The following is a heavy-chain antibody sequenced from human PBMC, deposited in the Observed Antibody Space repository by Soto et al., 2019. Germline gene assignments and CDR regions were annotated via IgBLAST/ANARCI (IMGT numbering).Heavy chain of an antibody. Sequence: PGGSLRLSCAASGFSFSSFGMHWVRQAPGKGPDWVAFMSYHGINKYYGDSVRGRFTISRDNSNNTLFLQMKSLRAEDTAVYYCAKDVDSVTIFGVGLHSPDHWGQVSLVTVYS. CDR3: AKDVDSVTIFGVGLHSPDH. CDR1: GFSFSSFG. J-gene: IGHJ4*02. CDR2: MSYHGINK. V-gene: IGHV3-30*18. D-gene: IGHD3-3*01.